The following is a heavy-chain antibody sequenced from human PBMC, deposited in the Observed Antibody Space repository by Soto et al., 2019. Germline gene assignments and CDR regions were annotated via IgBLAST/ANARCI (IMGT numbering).Heavy chain of an antibody. CDR1: GGSISRGGYS. D-gene: IGHD6-13*01. CDR3: ASGQQRVRNY. CDR2: IYHSGST. Sequence: QLQLQESGSGLVKPSQTLSLTCAVSGGSISRGGYSWSWIRQPPGKGLEWIGYIYHSGSTYYNPSFTIRVTISVDRSKNQITLKLSSVTAADTAVYYCASGQQRVRNYWGQGTLVTVSS. J-gene: IGHJ4*02. V-gene: IGHV4-30-2*01.